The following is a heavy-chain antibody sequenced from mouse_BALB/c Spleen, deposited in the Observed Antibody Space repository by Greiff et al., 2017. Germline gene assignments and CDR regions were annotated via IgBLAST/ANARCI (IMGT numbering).Heavy chain of an antibody. J-gene: IGHJ3*01. CDR1: GYTFSSYW. Sequence: VMLVESGAELMKPGASVKISCKATGYTFSSYWIEWVKQRPGHGLEWIGEILPGSGSTNYNEKFKGKATFTADTSSNTAYMQLSSLTSEDSAVYYCASRVVGPWFAYWGQGTLVTVSA. CDR3: ASRVVGPWFAY. D-gene: IGHD1-1*01. V-gene: IGHV1-9*01. CDR2: ILPGSGST.